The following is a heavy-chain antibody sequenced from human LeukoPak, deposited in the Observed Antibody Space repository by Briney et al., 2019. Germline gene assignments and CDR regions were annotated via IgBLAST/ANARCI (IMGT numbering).Heavy chain of an antibody. J-gene: IGHJ4*02. V-gene: IGHV4-39*01. Sequence: KSSETLSLTCTVSGGSISSSSYYWGWIRQRPGKGLEWIGSIYYSGSTYYNPSLKSRVTISVDTSKNQFSLKLSSVTAADTAVYYCSRSVAGTGDVDYWGQGTLVTVSS. CDR3: SRSVAGTGDVDY. D-gene: IGHD6-19*01. CDR2: IYYSGST. CDR1: GGSISSSSYY.